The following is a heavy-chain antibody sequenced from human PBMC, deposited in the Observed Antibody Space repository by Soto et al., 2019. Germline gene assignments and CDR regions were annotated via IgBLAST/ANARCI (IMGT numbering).Heavy chain of an antibody. CDR1: GHTFSGYY. D-gene: IGHD3-16*01. V-gene: IGHV1-2*02. CDR2: ANPNSGGT. J-gene: IGHJ4*02. Sequence: QEQLVQSGADIKKPGASVKVACKASGHTFSGYYFHWVRQAPGQGPEGMGWANPNSGGTHYARKFQGRVSMARDTSLSAAYIELRSLTPYDMAVYFCASDFVGDDLTVTTGEFGRLWGQGTLVTVSS. CDR3: ASDFVGDDLTVTTGEFGRL.